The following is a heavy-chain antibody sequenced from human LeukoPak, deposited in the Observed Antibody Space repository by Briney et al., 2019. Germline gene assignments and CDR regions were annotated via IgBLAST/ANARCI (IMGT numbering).Heavy chain of an antibody. Sequence: SETLSLTCAVYGGSFSGYYWSWIRQPPGKGLEWIGEINHSGSTNYSPSLKSRVTISVDTSKNQFSLKLSSVTAADTAVYYCARSRPGIITMVRGVIHHSPGMDVWGQGTTVTVSS. CDR1: GGSFSGYY. CDR3: ARSRPGIITMVRGVIHHSPGMDV. V-gene: IGHV4-34*01. D-gene: IGHD3-10*01. CDR2: INHSGST. J-gene: IGHJ6*02.